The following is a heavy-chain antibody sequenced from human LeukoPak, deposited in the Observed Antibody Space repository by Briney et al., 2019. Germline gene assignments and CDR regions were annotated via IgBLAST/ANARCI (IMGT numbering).Heavy chain of an antibody. V-gene: IGHV3-48*03. CDR3: ASSTISSGA. D-gene: IGHD3-22*01. J-gene: IGHJ5*02. CDR2: ISASGSTK. CDR1: GFTFSSFE. Sequence: GGSLRLSCTTSGFTFSSFEMNWVRQAPGKGLEWVSYISASGSTKYYADSVKGRFTISRDNAKNSLYLQMNSLRAEDTAVYYCASSTISSGAWGQGTLVTVSS.